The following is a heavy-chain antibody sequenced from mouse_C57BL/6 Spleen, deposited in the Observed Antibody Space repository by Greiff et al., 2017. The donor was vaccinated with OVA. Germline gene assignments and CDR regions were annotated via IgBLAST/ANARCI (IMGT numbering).Heavy chain of an antibody. J-gene: IGHJ2*01. D-gene: IGHD1-1*02. V-gene: IGHV1-19*01. CDR3: ARKDGGHFDY. CDR1: GYTFTDYY. Sequence: VQLQQPGPVLVKPGASVKMSCKASGYTFTDYYMNWVKQSHGKSLEWIGVISPYNGGTSYNQKFKGKATLTVDKSSSTAYMELNSLTSVDSAVNYWARKDGGHFDYWGQGTTLTASS. CDR2: ISPYNGGT.